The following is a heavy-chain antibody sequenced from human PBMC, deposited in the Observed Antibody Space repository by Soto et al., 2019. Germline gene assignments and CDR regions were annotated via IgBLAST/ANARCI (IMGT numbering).Heavy chain of an antibody. Sequence: ASVKVSCKASGYTFTSYDINWVRQATGQGLEWMGWMNPNSGNTGYAQKFQGRVTMTRNTSISTAYMELSSLRSEDTAVYYCARGHYDILTGYIPSDYWGQGTLVTVSS. V-gene: IGHV1-8*01. J-gene: IGHJ4*02. CDR2: MNPNSGNT. CDR1: GYTFTSYD. D-gene: IGHD3-9*01. CDR3: ARGHYDILTGYIPSDY.